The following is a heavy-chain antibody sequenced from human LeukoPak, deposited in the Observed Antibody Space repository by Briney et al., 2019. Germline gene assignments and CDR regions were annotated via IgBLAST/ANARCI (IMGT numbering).Heavy chain of an antibody. J-gene: IGHJ4*02. V-gene: IGHV6-1*01. Sequence: PSQTLSLTCAIFGDSVSSNTVAWNWVRLSPSRGLEWLGRTWYKSMWLNAYALSVRGRITIDPDTSKNQFSLQLRSVTPEDTAVYFCARWHHTAVYFDYWAQGTLVTVSS. D-gene: IGHD4-23*01. CDR2: TWYKSMWLN. CDR1: GDSVSSNTVA. CDR3: ARWHHTAVYFDY.